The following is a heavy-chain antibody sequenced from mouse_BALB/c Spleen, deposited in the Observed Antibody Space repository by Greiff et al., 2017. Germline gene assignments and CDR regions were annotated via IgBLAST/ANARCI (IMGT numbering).Heavy chain of an antibody. Sequence: EVQLQQSGAELVKPGASVKLSCTASGFNIKDTYMPWVKQRPEQGLEWIGRIDPANGNTKYAPKFQGKATITADTSSNTAYLQLSSLTSEDTAVYDCATSSPHWYFDVWGAGTTVTVSS. V-gene: IGHV14-3*02. CDR3: ATSSPHWYFDV. CDR1: GFNIKDTY. D-gene: IGHD1-1*01. J-gene: IGHJ1*01. CDR2: IDPANGNT.